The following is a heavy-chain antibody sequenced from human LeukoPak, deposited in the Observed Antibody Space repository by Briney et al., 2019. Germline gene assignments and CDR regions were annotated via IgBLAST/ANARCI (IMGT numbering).Heavy chain of an antibody. CDR2: IYYSGST. J-gene: IGHJ4*02. CDR1: GGSISTYY. Sequence: SETLSLTCTVSGGSISTYYWSWIRQPPGEGLEWIGYIYYSGSTYYNPSLKSRVTISVDASKNQFSLKLTSVTAADTAVYYCASVDRGWFAVGEYWGQGTLVTVSS. D-gene: IGHD3-10*01. CDR3: ASVDRGWFAVGEY. V-gene: IGHV4-59*08.